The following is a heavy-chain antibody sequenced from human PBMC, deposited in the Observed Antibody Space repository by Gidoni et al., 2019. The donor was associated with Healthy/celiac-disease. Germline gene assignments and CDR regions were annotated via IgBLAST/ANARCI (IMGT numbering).Heavy chain of an antibody. CDR1: GGSFSGYY. D-gene: IGHD1-26*01. CDR3: ARGVKGIVATYYFDY. Sequence: QVRLQQWGAGLLKPSETLSLTCAVHGGSFSGYYWSWIRQPPGKGLEWIGEINHSGSTNYNPSLKSRVTISVDTSKNQYSLKLSSVTAADTAVYYCARGVKGIVATYYFDYWGQGTLVTVSS. J-gene: IGHJ4*02. V-gene: IGHV4-34*01. CDR2: INHSGST.